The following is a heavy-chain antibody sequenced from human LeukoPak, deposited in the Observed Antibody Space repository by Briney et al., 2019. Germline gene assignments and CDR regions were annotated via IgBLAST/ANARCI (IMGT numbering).Heavy chain of an antibody. CDR2: ISGSGGST. Sequence: PGGSLRLSCAASGFTFSSYAMTWVRQAPGKGLEWVSVISGSGGSTYYADSVKGRVTISRDNSKNTLYLQMNSLRAEDTAVYYCAKVYGGIIVNWFDPWGQGTLATVSS. CDR3: AKVYGGIIVNWFDP. V-gene: IGHV3-23*01. CDR1: GFTFSSYA. D-gene: IGHD3-16*02. J-gene: IGHJ5*02.